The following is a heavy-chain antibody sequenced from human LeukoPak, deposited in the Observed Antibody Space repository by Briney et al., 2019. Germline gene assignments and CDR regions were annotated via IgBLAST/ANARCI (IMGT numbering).Heavy chain of an antibody. CDR1: GFTFSSYG. CDR3: ARDYYDGSAYYSYYEY. J-gene: IGHJ4*02. D-gene: IGHD3-22*01. Sequence: GGSLRLSCAASGFTFSSYGMHWVRQAPGKGLEWVAVIWYDGTNKYYGDSVKGRFTISRDNSKNTLSLQMNSLRAEDTAVYYCARDYYDGSAYYSYYEYWGQGTLVTVSS. V-gene: IGHV3-33*01. CDR2: IWYDGTNK.